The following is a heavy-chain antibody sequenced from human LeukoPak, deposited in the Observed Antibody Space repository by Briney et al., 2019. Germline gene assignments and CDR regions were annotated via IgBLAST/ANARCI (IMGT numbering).Heavy chain of an antibody. CDR2: ISSSSTI. CDR3: ARGIQLWSYYYYGVDV. J-gene: IGHJ6*02. D-gene: IGHD5-18*01. V-gene: IGHV3-48*02. CDR1: GFTFSSYS. Sequence: GGSLRLSCAASGFTFSSYSMNWVRQAPGKGLEGVSYISSSSTIYYADSVKGRFTISRDNAKNSLYLQINSLRDEDTAVYYCARGIQLWSYYYYGVDVWGQGTTVTVSS.